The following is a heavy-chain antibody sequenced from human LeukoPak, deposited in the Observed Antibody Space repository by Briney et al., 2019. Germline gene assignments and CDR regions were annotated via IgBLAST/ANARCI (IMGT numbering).Heavy chain of an antibody. CDR1: GISFSSYW. D-gene: IGHD3-22*01. V-gene: IGHV3-7*01. CDR2: IKYDGTHK. Sequence: GGSLRLSCVASGISFSSYWMAWVRQAPGKGLEWVANIKYDGTHKFYAESVKGRFTISRDNAKNSLFLEMNSLTADDTAVYFCASSHDSSGNDWGQGTLVTVSS. CDR3: ASSHDSSGND. J-gene: IGHJ4*02.